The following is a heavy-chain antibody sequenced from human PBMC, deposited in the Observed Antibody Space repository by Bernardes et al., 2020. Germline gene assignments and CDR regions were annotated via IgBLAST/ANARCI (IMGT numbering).Heavy chain of an antibody. J-gene: IGHJ6*04. CDR2: ISWNSGSI. D-gene: IGHD6-13*01. Sequence: GGSLRLSCAASGFTFDDYAMHWVRQAPGKGLEWVSGISWNSGSIGYADSVKGRFTISRDNAKNSLYLQMNSLRAEDTALYYCAKSRIAAAANYYYYGMDVWGKGTTVTVSS. CDR1: GFTFDDYA. CDR3: AKSRIAAAANYYYYGMDV. V-gene: IGHV3-9*01.